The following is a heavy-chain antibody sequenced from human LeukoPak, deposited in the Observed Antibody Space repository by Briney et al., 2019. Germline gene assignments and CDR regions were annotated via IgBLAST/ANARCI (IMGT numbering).Heavy chain of an antibody. J-gene: IGHJ4*02. Sequence: SETLSLTCTVSGGSISSYYWSWIRQPAGKGLEWIGRIYTSGSTNYNPSLKSRVTMSVDTSKTQFYLKLSSVTAADTAVHYCARDGLRGTPDYWGQGALVTVSP. CDR2: IYTSGST. CDR1: GGSISSYY. V-gene: IGHV4-4*07. D-gene: IGHD5-12*01. CDR3: ARDGLRGTPDY.